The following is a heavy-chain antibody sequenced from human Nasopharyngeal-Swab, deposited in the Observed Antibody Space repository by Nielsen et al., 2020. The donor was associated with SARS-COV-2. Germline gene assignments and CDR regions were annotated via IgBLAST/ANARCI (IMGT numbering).Heavy chain of an antibody. Sequence: GESLKISCAVSGFTLTNYNMIWVRQAPGKGLEWLSYISVSSLTTYYADSVKGRFTISRDNAKNTLYLQINSLRVEDTAVYYCARWRGSTTWYFDYWGQGTLVTVSS. J-gene: IGHJ4*02. CDR1: GFTLTNYN. CDR2: ISVSSLTT. CDR3: ARWRGSTTWYFDY. D-gene: IGHD2-2*01. V-gene: IGHV3-48*04.